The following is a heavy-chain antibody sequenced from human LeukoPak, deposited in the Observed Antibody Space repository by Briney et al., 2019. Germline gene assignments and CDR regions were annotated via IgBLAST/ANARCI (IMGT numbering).Heavy chain of an antibody. CDR2: FHHSGST. V-gene: IGHV4-30-2*01. CDR1: GGSISSGGYY. D-gene: IGHD6-19*01. Sequence: KPSETLSLTCTVSGGSISSGGYYWSWIRQPPGKGLEWIGYFHHSGSTYYNPSLMSRVTISVDTSKNQFSLKLSSVTAADTAVYYCARDGPIAVASNYFDYWGQGTLVTVSS. J-gene: IGHJ4*02. CDR3: ARDGPIAVASNYFDY.